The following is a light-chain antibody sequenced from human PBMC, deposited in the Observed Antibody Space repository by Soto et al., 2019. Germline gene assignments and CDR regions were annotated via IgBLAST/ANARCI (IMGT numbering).Light chain of an antibody. V-gene: IGLV2-11*01. CDR2: DVD. J-gene: IGLJ1*01. CDR1: SSDVGGYNY. CDR3: CSYAGSYPFV. Sequence: QSVLTQPRSVSGSPGQSVTISCTGTSSDVGGYNYVSRYQHHPGKAPKLMIYDVDKRPSGVPGRFSGSKSGNTASLTISGLPAEDEADYYCCSYAGSYPFVFGTGTKVTVL.